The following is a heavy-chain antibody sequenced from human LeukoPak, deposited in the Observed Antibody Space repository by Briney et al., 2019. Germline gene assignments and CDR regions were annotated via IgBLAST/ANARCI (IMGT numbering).Heavy chain of an antibody. D-gene: IGHD3-10*01. V-gene: IGHV1-69*05. CDR1: GGTFSSYA. CDR2: IIPIFGTA. J-gene: IGHJ4*02. Sequence: ASVKVSCKASGGTFSSYAISWVRQAPGQGLEWMGRIIPIFGTANYAQKFQGRVTITTDESTSTAYMELSSLRSEDTAVYYCAREFKGSGKSSFDYWGQGTLVIVSS. CDR3: AREFKGSGKSSFDY.